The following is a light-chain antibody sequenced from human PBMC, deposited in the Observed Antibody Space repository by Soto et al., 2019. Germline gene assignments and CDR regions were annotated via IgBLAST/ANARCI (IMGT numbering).Light chain of an antibody. V-gene: IGKV1-39*01. CDR1: QSIGNY. CDR3: QQYHSYWT. Sequence: DIQMTQSPSSLSASVGDRVTMTCRASQSIGNYLNWYQQIAGRAPKLLIYAASSLQSGVPQRFSGSGSGTEFTLTISSLQTDDFSTYYCQQYHSYWTFGQGTKWIS. CDR2: AAS. J-gene: IGKJ1*01.